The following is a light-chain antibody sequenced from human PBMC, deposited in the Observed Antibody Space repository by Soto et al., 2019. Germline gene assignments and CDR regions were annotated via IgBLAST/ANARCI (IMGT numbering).Light chain of an antibody. Sequence: QSALTQPASVSGSPGQSITISCTGTISDVGSYNLVSWYQQHPGKAPKLMIYEVSKRPSGVSNRFSGSKSGNTASLTISGLQAEDEADYYCCSYAGSSTSPYVFGTGTKVTVL. CDR2: EVS. V-gene: IGLV2-23*02. CDR1: ISDVGSYNL. J-gene: IGLJ1*01. CDR3: CSYAGSSTSPYV.